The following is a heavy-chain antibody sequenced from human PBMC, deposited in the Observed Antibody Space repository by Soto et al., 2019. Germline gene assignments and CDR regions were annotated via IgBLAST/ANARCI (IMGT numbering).Heavy chain of an antibody. CDR2: ISAYNGNT. CDR3: ARVRGYSSSWYGGIEVAGLNWCDP. D-gene: IGHD6-13*01. V-gene: IGHV1-18*01. CDR1: GYPFTSYG. J-gene: IGHJ5*02. Sequence: KVSCTASGYPFTSYGIIRVRQAPGQGLEWMGWISAYNGNTNYAQKPQGRVTMTTDTSTSRAYMELRSLRSDDTAVYYCARVRGYSSSWYGGIEVAGLNWCDPWGQVTLVTVSS.